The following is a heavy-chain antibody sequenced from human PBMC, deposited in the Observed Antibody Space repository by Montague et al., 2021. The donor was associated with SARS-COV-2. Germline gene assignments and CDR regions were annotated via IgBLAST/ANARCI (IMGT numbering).Heavy chain of an antibody. J-gene: IGHJ6*02. Sequence: SETLSLTCTVSGGSISSSSYYWGWIRQPPGKGLEWIGGIYYSGSTYYNPSLKSRVTISVDTSKNQFSLKLSSVTAADTAVYYCARDQGYNWNYYYYYGMDVWGQGTTVTVSS. V-gene: IGHV4-39*07. D-gene: IGHD1-20*01. CDR2: IYYSGST. CDR1: GGSISSSSYY. CDR3: ARDQGYNWNYYYYYGMDV.